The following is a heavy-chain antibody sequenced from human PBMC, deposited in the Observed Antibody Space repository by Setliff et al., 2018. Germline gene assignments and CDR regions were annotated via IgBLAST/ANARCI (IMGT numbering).Heavy chain of an antibody. J-gene: IGHJ6*03. CDR1: GYTFTSYG. CDR3: ARDQNVQFLEWYNYYYYYYMDV. D-gene: IGHD3-3*01. Sequence: ASVKVSCKASGYTFTSYGISWVRQAPGQGLERMGWISAYSGNTNYAQKLQGRVTMTTDTSTSTAYMELRSLRSDDTAVYYCARDQNVQFLEWYNYYYYYYMDVWGKGTTVTVSS. CDR2: ISAYSGNT. V-gene: IGHV1-18*01.